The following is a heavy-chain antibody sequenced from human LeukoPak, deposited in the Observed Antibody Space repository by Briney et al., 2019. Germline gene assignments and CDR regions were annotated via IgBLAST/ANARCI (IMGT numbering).Heavy chain of an antibody. D-gene: IGHD2-8*01. Sequence: PGGSLRLSCAASGFTLSSYWMSWVRQAPGKGLEWVANINPAGREKYHVDSVKVRFTISRDNPTNPLYLQMNSLRAEDTAVYFCTCDLNRSDGLWGQGTRVTVSS. CDR3: TCDLNRSDGL. CDR2: INPAGREK. V-gene: IGHV3-7*01. CDR1: GFTLSSYW. J-gene: IGHJ3*01.